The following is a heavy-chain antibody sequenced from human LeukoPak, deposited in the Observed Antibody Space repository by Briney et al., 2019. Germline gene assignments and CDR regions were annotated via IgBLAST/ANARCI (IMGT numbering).Heavy chain of an antibody. CDR1: GYSFTSYW. J-gene: IGHJ5*02. Sequence: GESLKISCKGSGYSFTSYWIGWVRQMPGKGLEWMGIIYPGDSDTRYSPSFQGQVTISADKSISTAYLQWSSLKASDTAMYYCARGGCSSTSCYPGGWFDPWGQGTLVTVSS. CDR3: ARGGCSSTSCYPGGWFDP. D-gene: IGHD2-2*01. V-gene: IGHV5-51*01. CDR2: IYPGDSDT.